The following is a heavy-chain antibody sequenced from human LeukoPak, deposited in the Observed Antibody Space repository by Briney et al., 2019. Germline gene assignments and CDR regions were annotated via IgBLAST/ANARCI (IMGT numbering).Heavy chain of an antibody. J-gene: IGHJ4*02. D-gene: IGHD6-13*01. CDR3: ARHWETSSWYVDY. CDR2: IYYSGST. V-gene: IGHV4-59*08. Sequence: SETLSLTCPVSGGSISSYYWSWIRQPPGKGLEWIGYIYYSGSTKYNPSLKSRVTMSVDTSQNQLSLKLRSVTAADTAVYYCARHWETSSWYVDYWGQGTLVTVSS. CDR1: GGSISSYY.